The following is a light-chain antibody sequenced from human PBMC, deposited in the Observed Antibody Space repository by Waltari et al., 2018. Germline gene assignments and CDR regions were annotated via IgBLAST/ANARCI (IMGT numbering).Light chain of an antibody. J-gene: IGLJ2*01. CDR1: SRDVGGYVS. CDR2: DVS. V-gene: IGLV2-14*03. CDR3: CSQSSNNGVI. Sequence: QSALTQPASVSGSPGQSFTVSCTGSSRDVGGYVSVSWYQDLPGQAPKVIIYDVSSRPSGVSDRFSGSKSGNTASLTISGLQAEDEANYYCCSQSSNNGVIFGGGTKVTVL.